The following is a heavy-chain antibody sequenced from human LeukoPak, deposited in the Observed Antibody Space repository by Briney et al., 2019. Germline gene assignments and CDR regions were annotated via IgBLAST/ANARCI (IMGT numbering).Heavy chain of an antibody. D-gene: IGHD1-26*01. CDR3: ARDPYSGSYGNYYYYFMDV. CDR1: GFTLSSYN. J-gene: IGHJ6*03. CDR2: ITSGSSYI. Sequence: GGSLRLSCAASGFTLSSYNMNWVRQAPGKGLEWVSSITSGSSYIYYADSVKGRFTISRDNAKNSLYLQMNSLRAEDTAVYYCARDPYSGSYGNYYYYFMDVWGKGTTVTISS. V-gene: IGHV3-21*01.